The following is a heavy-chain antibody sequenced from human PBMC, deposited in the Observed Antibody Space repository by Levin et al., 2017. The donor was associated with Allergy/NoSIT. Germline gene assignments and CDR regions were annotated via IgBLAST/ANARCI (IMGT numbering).Heavy chain of an antibody. V-gene: IGHV4-59*02. D-gene: IGHD6-19*01. CDR3: AREKGAVAGVDY. J-gene: IGHJ4*02. CDR2: IYYTGST. Sequence: SQTLSLTCTVSGGSVSSYYWSWIRQPPGKGLEWIGYIYYTGSTNYNPSLKSRVTISIDTSKKQFSLKLTSLTAADTAVYYCAREKGAVAGVDYWGQGTLVIVSS. CDR1: GGSVSSYY.